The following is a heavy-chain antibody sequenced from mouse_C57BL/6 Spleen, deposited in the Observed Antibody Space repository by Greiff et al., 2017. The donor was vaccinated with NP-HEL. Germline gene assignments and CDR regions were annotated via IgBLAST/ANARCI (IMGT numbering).Heavy chain of an antibody. CDR3: ARYTVVANPFAY. J-gene: IGHJ3*01. V-gene: IGHV1-81*01. CDR1: GYTFTNYG. Sequence: QVQLQQSGAELARPGASVKLSCKASGYTFTNYGISWVKQRTGQGLEWIGEIYPRSGNTYYNEKFKGKATLTADKSSSTAYMELRSLTSEDSAVYFCARYTVVANPFAYWGQGTLVTVSA. D-gene: IGHD1-1*01. CDR2: IYPRSGNT.